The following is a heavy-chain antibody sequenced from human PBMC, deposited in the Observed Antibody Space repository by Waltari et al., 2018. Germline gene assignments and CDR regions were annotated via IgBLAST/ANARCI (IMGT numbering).Heavy chain of an antibody. CDR1: GFTFGHYW. J-gene: IGHJ3*02. Sequence: EVQLVESGGGLVQPGGSLRLSCAVSGFTFGHYWMSWVRQAPGKGLGWVANTNQDGSEKHHVDSVKGRFTISRDNAKNTLYLEMNTLTAEDTAVYYCARDPAWEAFDIWGQGTMVTVSS. CDR2: TNQDGSEK. V-gene: IGHV3-7*01. CDR3: ARDPAWEAFDI. D-gene: IGHD1-26*01.